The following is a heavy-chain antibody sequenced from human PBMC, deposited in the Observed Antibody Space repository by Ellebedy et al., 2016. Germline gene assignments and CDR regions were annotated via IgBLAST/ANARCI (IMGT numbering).Heavy chain of an antibody. CDR1: GGSISSDDYY. D-gene: IGHD2-15*01. J-gene: IGHJ3*02. CDR2: IYYSGTA. Sequence: SETLSLTCTVSGGSISSDDYYWSWFRQHPRTGLEWIGYIYYSGTAYYNPSLKSRVTISVDTSKNQFSLMLSSVSAADTAVYYSARHRGYCSGGSCYGYGFDIWGQGTMVTVSS. CDR3: ARHRGYCSGGSCYGYGFDI. V-gene: IGHV4-31*03.